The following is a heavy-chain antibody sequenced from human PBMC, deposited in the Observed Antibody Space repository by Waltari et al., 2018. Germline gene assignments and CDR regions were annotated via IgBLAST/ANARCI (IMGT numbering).Heavy chain of an antibody. J-gene: IGHJ3*01. CDR3: ATSSSGWYQDASDV. D-gene: IGHD6-19*01. Sequence: QVQLVQSGAEVKKPGSSVRVSCKASGGALSSYAIRWVRQAPGQGLEWMGGRIPMFGAPNYAQKVQGRITITTDESTRTDYMELSSLRSDDTAVYFCATSSSGWYQDASDVWGHGTLVTV. CDR2: RIPMFGAP. CDR1: GGALSSYA. V-gene: IGHV1-69*05.